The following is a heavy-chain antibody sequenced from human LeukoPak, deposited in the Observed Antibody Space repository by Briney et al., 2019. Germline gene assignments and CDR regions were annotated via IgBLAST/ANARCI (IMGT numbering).Heavy chain of an antibody. CDR3: ASCRAREYYYYYGMDV. V-gene: IGHV1-69*13. CDR1: GGAFSSYA. Sequence: SVKVSCKASGGAFSSYAISWVRQAPEQGLEWMGGIIPIFGTANYAQKFQGRVTITADESTSTAYMELSSLRSEDTAVYYCASCRAREYYYYYGMDVWGQGTTVTVSS. D-gene: IGHD2-15*01. J-gene: IGHJ6*02. CDR2: IIPIFGTA.